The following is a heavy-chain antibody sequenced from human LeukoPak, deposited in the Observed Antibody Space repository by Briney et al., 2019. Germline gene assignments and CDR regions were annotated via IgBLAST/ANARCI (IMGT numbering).Heavy chain of an antibody. Sequence: GGSLRLSCAASGFTFSTYSMNWVRQAPGKGLEWVSYISSSSNSIYYADSVKGRFTISRDNAKNSLYLQMNSLRAEDTAVYYCARDKLHGSWYFDPWGQGTLVTVSS. J-gene: IGHJ5*02. D-gene: IGHD6-13*01. CDR3: ARDKLHGSWYFDP. V-gene: IGHV3-48*01. CDR1: GFTFSTYS. CDR2: ISSSSNSI.